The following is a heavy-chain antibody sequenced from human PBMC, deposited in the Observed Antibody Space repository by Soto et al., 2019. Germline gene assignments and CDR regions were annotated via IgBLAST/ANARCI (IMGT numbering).Heavy chain of an antibody. J-gene: IGHJ4*02. CDR2: IIGSGDST. V-gene: IGHV3-23*01. Sequence: GGSLRLSCAASGITFSNYAMSWVRQAPGKGLEWVSGIIGSGDSTYYAESVKGRFTISRDNSKNTVYLQMNSLGAEDTAVYYCASRNYYDTSGYYYWYYFDFWGQGA. CDR3: ASRNYYDTSGYYYWYYFDF. D-gene: IGHD3-22*01. CDR1: GITFSNYA.